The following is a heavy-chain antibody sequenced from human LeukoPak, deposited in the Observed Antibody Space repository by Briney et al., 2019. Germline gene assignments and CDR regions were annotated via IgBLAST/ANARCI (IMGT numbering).Heavy chain of an antibody. CDR3: AIRRRSGWPFDF. Sequence: ASVKVSCKASGYTFTDYYIHWVRQAPGQGLEWMGWVSPSSGGTLYAQEFQGRVTLTRDTSISTAYMELSSLRSDDTAAYFCAIRRRSGWPFDFWGQGSLVTVSS. V-gene: IGHV1-2*02. D-gene: IGHD6-19*01. CDR2: VSPSSGGT. J-gene: IGHJ4*02. CDR1: GYTFTDYY.